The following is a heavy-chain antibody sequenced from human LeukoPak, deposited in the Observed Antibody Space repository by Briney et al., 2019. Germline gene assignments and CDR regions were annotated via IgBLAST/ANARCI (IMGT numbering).Heavy chain of an antibody. CDR2: ISGSGGST. D-gene: IGHD6-13*01. J-gene: IGHJ5*02. CDR1: GFTFSSYA. V-gene: IGHV3-23*01. Sequence: GGSLRLSCAASGFTFSSYAMSWVRQAPGKGLERVSAISGSGGSTYYADSVKGRFTISRDNSKNTLYLQMNSLRAEDTAVYYCAKMYGSSWYRVWFDPWGQGTLVTVSS. CDR3: AKMYGSSWYRVWFDP.